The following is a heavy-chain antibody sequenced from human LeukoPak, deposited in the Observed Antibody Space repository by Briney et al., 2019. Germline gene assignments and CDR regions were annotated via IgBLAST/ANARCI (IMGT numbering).Heavy chain of an antibody. CDR1: GFTFSSYG. CDR2: ISSSSSTI. D-gene: IGHD3-22*01. V-gene: IGHV3-48*01. CDR3: ARGAYYYED. Sequence: GGSLRLSCAASGFTFSSYGMNWVRQAPGKGLEWVSYISSSSSTIYYADSVKGRFTISRDNAKNSLYLQMNSLRAEDTAVYYCARGAYYYEDWGQGTLVTVSS. J-gene: IGHJ4*02.